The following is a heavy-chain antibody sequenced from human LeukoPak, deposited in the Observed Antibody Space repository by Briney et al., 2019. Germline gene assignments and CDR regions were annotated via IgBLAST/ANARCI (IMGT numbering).Heavy chain of an antibody. CDR3: ATLALGGYDILTGLPTFDY. D-gene: IGHD3-9*01. CDR2: IHYSGST. Sequence: PSGTLSLTCTVSGGSVSSSSYYWGWIRQPPGKGLEWIGSIHYSGSTYYNPSLKSRVTISVDTSKNQFSLKLSSVTAADTAVYYCATLALGGYDILTGLPTFDYWGQGTLVTVSS. J-gene: IGHJ4*02. V-gene: IGHV4-39*01. CDR1: GGSVSSSSYY.